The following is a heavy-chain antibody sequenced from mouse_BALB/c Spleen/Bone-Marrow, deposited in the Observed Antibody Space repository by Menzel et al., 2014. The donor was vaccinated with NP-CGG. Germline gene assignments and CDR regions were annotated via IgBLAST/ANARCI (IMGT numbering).Heavy chain of an antibody. Sequence: EVKLVESGGGLVQPGGSLKLSCAASGFDFSRYWMSWVRQAPEKGLEWIGEINPDSSTINYTPSLKDKFIISRDNAKNTLYLQMSKVRSEDTALYYCARPDDGYYAVDYWGQGTSVTVSS. D-gene: IGHD2-3*01. CDR2: INPDSSTI. J-gene: IGHJ4*01. CDR1: GFDFSRYW. CDR3: ARPDDGYYAVDY. V-gene: IGHV4-1*02.